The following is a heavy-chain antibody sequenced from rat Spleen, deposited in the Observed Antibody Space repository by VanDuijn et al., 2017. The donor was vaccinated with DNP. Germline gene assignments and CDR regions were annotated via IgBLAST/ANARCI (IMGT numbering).Heavy chain of an antibody. Sequence: EVQLVESGGGLVQPGRSLKLSCVASGFTFNNYWMTWIRQAPGKGLDWIASITSTGGSTYYLDSVKGRFTISRDNAKSTLYLQMNNLGSEDTATYYCTRKYTTDYYWYFDFWGPGTMVTVSS. CDR3: TRKYTTDYYWYFDF. V-gene: IGHV5-31*01. CDR2: ITSTGGST. D-gene: IGHD1-6*01. CDR1: GFTFNNYW. J-gene: IGHJ1*01.